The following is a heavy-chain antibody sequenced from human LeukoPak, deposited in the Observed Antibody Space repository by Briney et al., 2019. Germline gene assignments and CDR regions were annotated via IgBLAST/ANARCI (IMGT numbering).Heavy chain of an antibody. CDR3: ARAGSGSYQPFDY. Sequence: PGGSLRLSCAASGFTFDDYGVSWVRQAPGKGLEWVSGINWNGGSTGYADSVKGRLTISRDNAKNSLYLQMNSLRAEDTALYYCARAGSGSYQPFDYWGQGTLVTVSS. CDR2: INWNGGST. J-gene: IGHJ4*02. D-gene: IGHD1-26*01. CDR1: GFTFDDYG. V-gene: IGHV3-20*04.